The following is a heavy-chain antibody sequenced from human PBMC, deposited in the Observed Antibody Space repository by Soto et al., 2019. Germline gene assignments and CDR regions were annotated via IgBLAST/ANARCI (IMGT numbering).Heavy chain of an antibody. D-gene: IGHD1-7*01. CDR2: INPSGGST. V-gene: IGHV1-46*01. Sequence: GASVKVSCKASGYTFTSYYMHWVRQAPGQGLEWMGIINPSGGSTSYAQKFQGRVTMTRDTSTSTVYMELSSLRSEDTAVYYCARAPIAGTPTNRPDYWGQGTLVTVSS. CDR1: GYTFTSYY. CDR3: ARAPIAGTPTNRPDY. J-gene: IGHJ4*02.